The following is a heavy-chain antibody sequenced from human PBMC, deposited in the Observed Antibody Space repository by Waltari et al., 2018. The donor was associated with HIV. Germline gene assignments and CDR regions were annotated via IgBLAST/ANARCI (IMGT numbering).Heavy chain of an antibody. CDR2: INSDESRT. D-gene: IGHD5-18*01. CDR1: GFSFSGYW. Sequence: EVQLVESGGGLVQPGGSLRLSCAGSGFSFSGYWMPWVRQAPGKGLVWVSRINSDESRTTYAESVRGRFTISRDNAKNTLFLLMNSLRPEDTAVYYCARDWRQPRGVYYGMDVWGQGTTVTVSS. V-gene: IGHV3-74*01. J-gene: IGHJ6*02. CDR3: ARDWRQPRGVYYGMDV.